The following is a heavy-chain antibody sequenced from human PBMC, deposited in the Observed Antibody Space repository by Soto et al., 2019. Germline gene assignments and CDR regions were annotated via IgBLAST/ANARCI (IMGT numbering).Heavy chain of an antibody. J-gene: IGHJ5*02. CDR1: GGTFSRYA. V-gene: IGHV1-69*01. CDR3: ERSGSSIAARHDWFDP. Sequence: QVQLVQSGAEVKKPGSSVKVSCKASGGTFSRYAISWVRQAPGQGLEWMGGIIPIVSTANYAQKFQGRVTITAAESTSTAYMEMGRRRSEATAVYYCERSGSSIAARHDWFDPWGQGTLVTVSS. CDR2: IIPIVSTA. D-gene: IGHD6-6*01.